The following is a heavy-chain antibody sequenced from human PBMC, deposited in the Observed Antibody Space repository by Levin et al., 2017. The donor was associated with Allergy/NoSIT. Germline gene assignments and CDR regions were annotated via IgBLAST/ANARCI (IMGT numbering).Heavy chain of an antibody. D-gene: IGHD3-9*01. Sequence: GGSLRLSCAASGFTFSTYSMNWVRQAPGKGLEWVSYISSSSGTIYYADSVKGRFTISRDNAKNSLYLQMNSLRAEDTAVYYCARDLERYYDVLTGYYKGNDAFDIWGQGTMVTVSS. CDR1: GFTFSTYS. J-gene: IGHJ3*02. CDR3: ARDLERYYDVLTGYYKGNDAFDI. V-gene: IGHV3-48*01. CDR2: ISSSSGTI.